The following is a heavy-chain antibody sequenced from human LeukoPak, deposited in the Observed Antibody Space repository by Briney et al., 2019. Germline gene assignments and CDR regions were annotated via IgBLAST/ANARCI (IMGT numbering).Heavy chain of an antibody. V-gene: IGHV3-30*02. D-gene: IGHD5-18*01. CDR3: ARASWIQLWLGFDY. CDR1: GFTFSSYG. J-gene: IGHJ4*02. Sequence: GGSLRLSCAASGFTFSSYGMQWVRQVPGKGLEWVAFIRYDGSKIYYADSVKGRFTISRDNSKNMLYLQMNNLRAEDTAVYYCARASWIQLWLGFDYWGQGTLVTVSS. CDR2: IRYDGSKI.